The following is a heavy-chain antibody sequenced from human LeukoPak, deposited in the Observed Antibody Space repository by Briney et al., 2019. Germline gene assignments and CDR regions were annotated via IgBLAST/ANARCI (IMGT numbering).Heavy chain of an antibody. V-gene: IGHV3-21*01. CDR1: GFTFSSYS. CDR2: ISSSSSYI. Sequence: GSLRLSCAASGFTFSSYSMNWVRQAPGKGLEWVSSISSSSSYIYYADSVKGRFTISRDNAKNSLYLQMNSLRAEDTAVYYCARVSRDGYNYYYWGQGTLVTVSS. J-gene: IGHJ4*02. D-gene: IGHD5-24*01. CDR3: ARVSRDGYNYYY.